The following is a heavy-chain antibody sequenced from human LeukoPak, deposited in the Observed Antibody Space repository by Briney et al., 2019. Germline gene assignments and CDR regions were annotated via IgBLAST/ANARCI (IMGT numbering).Heavy chain of an antibody. CDR2: MNPNSGNT. J-gene: IGHJ6*03. CDR1: GYTFTSYD. Sequence: ASVKVSCKASGYTFTSYDINWVRQATGQGLEWMGWMNPNSGNTGYAQRFQGRVTMTRNTSISTAYMELSSLRSEDTAVYYCSRGYCGGDCYPLYYYYYVDVWGKGTTVTVSS. D-gene: IGHD2-21*02. CDR3: SRGYCGGDCYPLYYYYYVDV. V-gene: IGHV1-8*01.